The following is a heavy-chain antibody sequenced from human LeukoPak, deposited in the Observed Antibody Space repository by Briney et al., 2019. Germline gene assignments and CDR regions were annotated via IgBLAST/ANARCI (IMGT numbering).Heavy chain of an antibody. J-gene: IGHJ4*02. CDR3: ARTPDEAVAVAIDY. V-gene: IGHV4-39*07. D-gene: IGHD6-19*01. Sequence: SETLSLTCTVSGGSISSSSYCWGWIRQPPGKGLEWIGSIYYSGSTYYNPSLKSRVTISVDTSKNQFSLKLRSVTAADTAVYYCARTPDEAVAVAIDYWGQGTLVTVSS. CDR1: GGSISSSSYC. CDR2: IYYSGST.